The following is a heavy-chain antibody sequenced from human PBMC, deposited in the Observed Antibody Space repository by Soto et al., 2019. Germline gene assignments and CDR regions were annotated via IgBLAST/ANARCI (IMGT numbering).Heavy chain of an antibody. V-gene: IGHV4-34*01. CDR1: GGSFSGYY. CDR2: INHTGST. J-gene: IGHJ4*02. CDR3: ARGVPGY. Sequence: QVQLQQSGTGLLKPSETLSLTCAVYGGSFSGYYWSWVRQPPGKGLEWIGEINHTGSTNYNPSLKSRVTISVDTSKNQFSLKLTSVTAADTAVYYCARGVPGYWGQGTLVTVSS.